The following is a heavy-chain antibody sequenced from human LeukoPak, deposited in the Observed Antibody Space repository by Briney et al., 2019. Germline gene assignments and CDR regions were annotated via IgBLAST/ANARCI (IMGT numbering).Heavy chain of an antibody. D-gene: IGHD2-8*01. V-gene: IGHV3-48*03. CDR3: ARQRAPYNGVYLV. CDR2: ISSSGSTI. Sequence: PGGSLRLSCAASGFTFSSYEMNWVRQAPGKGLEWVSYISSSGSTIYYADSVKGRFTISRDNAKNSLYLQMNSLRAEDTAVYYCARQRAPYNGVYLVWGKGTTVTVSS. J-gene: IGHJ6*04. CDR1: GFTFSSYE.